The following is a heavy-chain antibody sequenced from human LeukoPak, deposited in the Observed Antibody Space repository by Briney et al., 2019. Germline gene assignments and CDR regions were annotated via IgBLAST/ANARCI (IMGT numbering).Heavy chain of an antibody. D-gene: IGHD3-22*01. V-gene: IGHV5-51*01. CDR1: GYSFTSYW. CDR3: ARQLTYYCDSSGAFDI. Sequence: GESLKISCKGSGYSFTSYWIGWVRQMPGKGLEWMGIIYPGDSETRYSPSFQGQVTISADKSISTAYLQWSSLKASDTAMYYCARQLTYYCDSSGAFDIWGQGTMVTVSS. J-gene: IGHJ3*02. CDR2: IYPGDSET.